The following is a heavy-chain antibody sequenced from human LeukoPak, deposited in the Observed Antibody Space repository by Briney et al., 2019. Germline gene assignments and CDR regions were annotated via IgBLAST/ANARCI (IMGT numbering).Heavy chain of an antibody. CDR3: ARDLITMEGGFDY. CDR1: GYTLTELS. V-gene: IGHV1-24*01. Sequence: GASVKVSCKVSGYTLTELSMHWVRQAPGKGLEWMGGFDPEDGETIYAQKFQGRVTITRDTSASTAYMELSSLRSEDTAVYYCARDLITMEGGFDYWGQGTLVTVSS. J-gene: IGHJ4*02. CDR2: FDPEDGET. D-gene: IGHD3-10*01.